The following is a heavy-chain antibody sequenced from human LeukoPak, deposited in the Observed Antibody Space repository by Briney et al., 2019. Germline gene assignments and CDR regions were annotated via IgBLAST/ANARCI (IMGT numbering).Heavy chain of an antibody. CDR2: ISSSSNIK. J-gene: IGHJ4*02. CDR3: ARDFAREFTIDY. V-gene: IGHV3-48*01. Sequence: GGSLRLSCAASGFTFSNYKMNWVRQPPGKGLQWVSYISSSSNIKYYAASGKGRSTIPRANAKNSLFLQMNGLKAEERAVYYCARDFAREFTIDYWGQGTLVTVSS. D-gene: IGHD3-10*01. CDR1: GFTFSNYK.